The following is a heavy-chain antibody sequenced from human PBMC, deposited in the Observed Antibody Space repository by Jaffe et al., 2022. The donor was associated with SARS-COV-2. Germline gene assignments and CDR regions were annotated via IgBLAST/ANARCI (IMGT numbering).Heavy chain of an antibody. V-gene: IGHV3-30-3*01. CDR3: ARDGGYCSGGSCYPPIYYFDY. J-gene: IGHJ4*02. CDR2: ISYDGSNK. Sequence: QVQLVESGGGVVQPGRSLRLSCAASGFTFSSYAMHWVRQAPGKGLEWVAVISYDGSNKYYADSVKGRFTISRDNSKNTLYLQMNSLRAEDTAVYYCARDGGYCSGGSCYPPIYYFDYWGQGTLVTVSS. D-gene: IGHD2-15*01. CDR1: GFTFSSYA.